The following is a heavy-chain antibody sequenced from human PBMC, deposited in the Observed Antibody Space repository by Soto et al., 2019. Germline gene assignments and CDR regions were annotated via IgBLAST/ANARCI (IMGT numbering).Heavy chain of an antibody. J-gene: IGHJ6*02. V-gene: IGHV1-18*01. CDR2: ISAYNGNT. D-gene: IGHD6-13*01. Sequence: ASVKVSCKASGYTFTSYGISWVRQAPGQGLEWMGWISAYNGNTNYAQKLQGRVTMTTDTSTSTAYMELRSLRSDDTAVYYCARDRIAAAGILIGDYYYYYYGMDVWGQGTTVTVSS. CDR3: ARDRIAAAGILIGDYYYYYYGMDV. CDR1: GYTFTSYG.